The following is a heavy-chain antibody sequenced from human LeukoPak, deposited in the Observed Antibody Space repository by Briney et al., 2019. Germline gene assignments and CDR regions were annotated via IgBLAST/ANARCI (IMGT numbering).Heavy chain of an antibody. CDR1: GGSISSDNW. D-gene: IGHD3-16*01. Sequence: SETLSLTCSVSGGSISSDNWWSWVRQPPGKGLEWIGSIYYSGSTYYNPSLKSRVTISVDTSKNQFSLKLSSVTAADTAVYYCASHVWGSHDYWGQGTLVTVSS. J-gene: IGHJ4*02. CDR3: ASHVWGSHDY. V-gene: IGHV4-39*01. CDR2: IYYSGST.